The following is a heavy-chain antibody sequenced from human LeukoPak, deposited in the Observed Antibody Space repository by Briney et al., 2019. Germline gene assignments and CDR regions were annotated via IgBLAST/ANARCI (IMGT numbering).Heavy chain of an antibody. CDR1: GFTVSSNY. D-gene: IGHD4-17*01. Sequence: PGGSLRLSCAASGFTVSSNYMSWVRQAPGKGLEWVSAISGSGGSTYYADSVKGRFTISRDNSKNTLYLQMNSLRAEDTAVYYCARRPTVTYFDYWGQGTLVTVSS. CDR2: ISGSGGST. CDR3: ARRPTVTYFDY. J-gene: IGHJ4*02. V-gene: IGHV3-23*01.